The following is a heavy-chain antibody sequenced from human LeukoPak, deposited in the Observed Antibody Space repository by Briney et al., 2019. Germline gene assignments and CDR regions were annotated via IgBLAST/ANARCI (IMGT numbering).Heavy chain of an antibody. CDR1: GYTFTSYG. J-gene: IGHJ4*02. D-gene: IGHD3-22*01. Sequence: ASVKVSCKASGYTFTSYGISWVRQAPGQGLEWMGWISAYNGNTNYAQKLQGRVTMTTDTSTSTAYMELRSLRSDDTAVYYCAKDDYYYDSSGLTRRRYFDYWGQGTLVTVSS. V-gene: IGHV1-18*01. CDR3: AKDDYYYDSSGLTRRRYFDY. CDR2: ISAYNGNT.